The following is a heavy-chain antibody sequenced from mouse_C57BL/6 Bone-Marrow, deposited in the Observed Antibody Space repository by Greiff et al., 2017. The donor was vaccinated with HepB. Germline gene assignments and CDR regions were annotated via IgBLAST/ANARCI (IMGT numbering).Heavy chain of an antibody. J-gene: IGHJ3*01. Sequence: VQLQQSGAELVRPGASVKLSCTASGFTFNDYYMHWVQQRPEQGLEWIGCIDPENGDTEYASKFQGKATITAATYSNTVYLQLSSLTSEDTAVYYCTACWVAYWGQGTLVTVSA. CDR3: TACWVAY. CDR2: IDPENGDT. V-gene: IGHV14-4*01. CDR1: GFTFNDYY.